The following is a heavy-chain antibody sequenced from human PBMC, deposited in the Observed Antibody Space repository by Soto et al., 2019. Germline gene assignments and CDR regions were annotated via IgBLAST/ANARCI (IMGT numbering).Heavy chain of an antibody. CDR3: ARGHEYGGRSDAFDI. CDR2: ILPIFGTA. V-gene: IGHV1-69*14. Sequence: QVQLVQSGAEVKKPGSSMKVSCKASGGTFSTSSINWVRQAPGQRPEWMGNILPIFGTADYAQKFQDRVTITADKSTNTAYMELRSLFSEDTAVYYCARGHEYGGRSDAFDIWGQGTVVTVSS. J-gene: IGHJ3*02. D-gene: IGHD4-17*01. CDR1: GGTFSTSS.